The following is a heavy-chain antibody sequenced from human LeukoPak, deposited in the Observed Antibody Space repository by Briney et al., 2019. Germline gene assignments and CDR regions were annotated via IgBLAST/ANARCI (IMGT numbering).Heavy chain of an antibody. J-gene: IGHJ6*03. CDR2: ISGSGGST. D-gene: IGHD3-22*01. CDR3: AKDTHYYDSSGYYARYYYYYMDV. CDR1: GFTFSSYE. V-gene: IGHV3-23*01. Sequence: GGSLRLSCAASGFTFSSYEMNWVRQAPGKGLEWVSAISGSGGSTYYADSVKGRFTISRDNSKNTLYLQMNSLRAEDTAVYYCAKDTHYYDSSGYYARYYYYYMDVWGKGTTVTISS.